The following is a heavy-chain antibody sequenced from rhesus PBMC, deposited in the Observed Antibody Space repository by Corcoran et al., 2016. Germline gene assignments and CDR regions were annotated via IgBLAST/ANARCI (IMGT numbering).Heavy chain of an antibody. D-gene: IGHD1-44*02. CDR3: ARDRIVGATDY. V-gene: IGHV4S10*01. Sequence: QVQLQESGPGVVKPSETLSLTCAVSGGSISDSYRWSWIRQPPGKGLEWIGYIYGSSTSTNYNPSLKSRVTISKDTSKNQFSLKLSSVTAADTAVYYCARDRIVGATDYWGQGVLVTVSS. CDR1: GGSISDSYR. CDR2: IYGSSTST. J-gene: IGHJ4*01.